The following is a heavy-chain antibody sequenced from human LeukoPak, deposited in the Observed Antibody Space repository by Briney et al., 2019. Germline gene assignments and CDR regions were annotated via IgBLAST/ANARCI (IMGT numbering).Heavy chain of an antibody. V-gene: IGHV4-59*01. CDR1: DGAISSYY. J-gene: IGHJ4*02. CDR3: ARGKRWLQSPFDY. D-gene: IGHD5-24*01. Sequence: SETLSLTCTVSDGAISSYYWSWIRQPPGKGLEWIGYIQYSGSSNYNSSLKSRVTISVDTSQNHFSLKVSSVTAADTAVYYCARGKRWLQSPFDYWGQGTLVTVSS. CDR2: IQYSGSS.